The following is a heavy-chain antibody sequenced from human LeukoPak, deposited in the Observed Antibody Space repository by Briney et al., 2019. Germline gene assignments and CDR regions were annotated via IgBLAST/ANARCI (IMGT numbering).Heavy chain of an antibody. CDR2: IYYSGST. CDR1: GGSINSYY. V-gene: IGHV4-59*08. CDR3: ARQGLLWFGVEDAGFDI. J-gene: IGHJ3*02. Sequence: SETLSLTCTVSGGSINSYYWSWIRQPPGKGLEWIGYIYYSGSTKYNPSLKSRVTISVDTSKNQFSLKLSSVTAADTAVYYCARQGLLWFGVEDAGFDIWGQGTMVTVSS. D-gene: IGHD3-10*01.